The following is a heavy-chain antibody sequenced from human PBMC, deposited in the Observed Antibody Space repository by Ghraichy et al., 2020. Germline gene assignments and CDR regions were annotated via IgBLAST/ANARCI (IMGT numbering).Heavy chain of an antibody. V-gene: IGHV1-18*01. Sequence: ASVKVSCKASGYAFTNYGFSWVRQAPGQGLEWMGWINPYNGNTNYAQKLQGRVTMTTDTSTSTAYMELRSLRSDETAVYYCAREPLDSSSSGPLDYWGQGTLVTVSS. J-gene: IGHJ4*02. CDR3: AREPLDSSSSGPLDY. CDR1: GYAFTNYG. D-gene: IGHD6-6*01. CDR2: INPYNGNT.